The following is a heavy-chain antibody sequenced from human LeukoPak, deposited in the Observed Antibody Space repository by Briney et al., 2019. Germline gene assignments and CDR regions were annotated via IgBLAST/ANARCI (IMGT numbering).Heavy chain of an antibody. CDR3: ARDVSYYDFWRGYYKVGYYYYYMDV. V-gene: IGHV1-69*13. D-gene: IGHD3-3*01. J-gene: IGHJ6*03. Sequence: VKVSCKASGGTFSSYAISWVRQAPGQGLEWMGRIIPIFGTANYAQKFQGRVTITTDESTSTAYMGLSSLRSEDTAVYYCARDVSYYDFWRGYYKVGYYYYYMDVWGKGTTVTVSS. CDR2: IIPIFGTA. CDR1: GGTFSSYA.